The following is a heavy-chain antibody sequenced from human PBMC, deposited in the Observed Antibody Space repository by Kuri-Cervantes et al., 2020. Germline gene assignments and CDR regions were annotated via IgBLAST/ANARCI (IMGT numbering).Heavy chain of an antibody. CDR2: IYYSGST. D-gene: IGHD3-22*01. Sequence: SQTLSLTCAVYGGSFSGYYWSWIRQPPGKGLEWIGSIYYSGSTYYNPSLKSRVTISVDTSKNQFSLKLSSVTAADTAVYYCARRPPADSSGYHFDYWGQGTLVTVSS. J-gene: IGHJ4*02. V-gene: IGHV4-34*01. CDR3: ARRPPADSSGYHFDY. CDR1: GGSFSGYY.